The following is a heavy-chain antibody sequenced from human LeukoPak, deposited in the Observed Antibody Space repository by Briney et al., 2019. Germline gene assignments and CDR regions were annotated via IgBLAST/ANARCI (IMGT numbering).Heavy chain of an antibody. CDR2: ITSNSRFI. D-gene: IGHD5-18*01. CDR3: ARDGYSYGKLDY. Sequence: PGGSLRLSCAASGFIFSDYGMNWVRQAPGKGLEWISSITSNSRFIYYADSVKGRFTISRDNAKNSLYLQMNSLRAEDTAVYYCARDGYSYGKLDYWGQGTLVTVSS. J-gene: IGHJ4*02. CDR1: GFIFSDYG. V-gene: IGHV3-21*01.